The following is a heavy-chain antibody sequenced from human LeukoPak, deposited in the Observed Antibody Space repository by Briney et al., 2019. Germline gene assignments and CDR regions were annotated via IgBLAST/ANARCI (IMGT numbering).Heavy chain of an antibody. J-gene: IGHJ4*02. D-gene: IGHD5-12*01. V-gene: IGHV4-39*07. CDR3: ARKSATILFDY. CDR1: GGSISSSSYY. CDR2: IYYSGST. Sequence: PSETLSLTCTVSGGSISSSSYYWGWIRQPPGKGLEWIGSIYYSGSTYYNPSLKSRVTISVDTSKNQFSLKLSSVTAADTAVYYCARKSATILFDYWGQGTLVTVSS.